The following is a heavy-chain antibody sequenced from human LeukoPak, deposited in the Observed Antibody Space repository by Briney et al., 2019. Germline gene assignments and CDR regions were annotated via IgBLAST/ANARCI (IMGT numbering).Heavy chain of an antibody. D-gene: IGHD3-10*01. Sequence: ASVKVSCKASGYTFTSYDINWVRQATGQGLEWMGWMNPNSGNTGYAQKFQGRVTITRNTSISTAYMELSSLRSEDTAVYYCATNYGPHLFDYWGQGTLVTVSS. J-gene: IGHJ4*02. CDR3: ATNYGPHLFDY. V-gene: IGHV1-8*03. CDR2: MNPNSGNT. CDR1: GYTFTSYD.